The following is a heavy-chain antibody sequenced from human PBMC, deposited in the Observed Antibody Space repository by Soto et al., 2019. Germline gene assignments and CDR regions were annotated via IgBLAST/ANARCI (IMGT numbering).Heavy chain of an antibody. V-gene: IGHV1-18*01. CDR3: ARDQFYSSSSTYYYGMDV. Sequence: ASVKVSCKASGYTFTSYGISWVRQAPGQGLEWMGWTSAYNGNTNYAQKLQGRVTMTTDTSTSTAYMELRSLRSDDTAVYYCARDQFYSSSSTYYYGMDVWGQGTTVTVSS. CDR1: GYTFTSYG. D-gene: IGHD6-6*01. CDR2: TSAYNGNT. J-gene: IGHJ6*02.